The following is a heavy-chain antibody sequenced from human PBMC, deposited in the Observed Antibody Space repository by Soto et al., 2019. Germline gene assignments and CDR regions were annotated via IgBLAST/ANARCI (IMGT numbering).Heavy chain of an antibody. J-gene: IGHJ5*02. V-gene: IGHV3-74*01. CDR3: ATVATHSYNWVDP. CDR1: GFTFSTYW. CDR2: INADGTTT. D-gene: IGHD3-3*02. Sequence: EVNLVESGGGLVQPGGSLRLSCAASGFTFSTYWMHWVRQAPGKGLVWVSRINADGTTTTYADSVTGRFTISRDNAKNTLYLQMNSLRAEDTAVYFCATVATHSYNWVDPWGQGTLVTISS.